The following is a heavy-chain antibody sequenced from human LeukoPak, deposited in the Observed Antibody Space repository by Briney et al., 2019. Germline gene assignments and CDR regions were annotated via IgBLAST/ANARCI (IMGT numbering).Heavy chain of an antibody. J-gene: IGHJ3*02. CDR2: IYYSGST. CDR3: ARPKLNDDAFDI. V-gene: IGHV4-59*01. Sequence: PSETLSLTCTASGGSISSYYWSWIRQPPGKGLEWIGYIYYSGSTNYNPSLKSRVTISVDTSKNQFSLKLSSVTAADTAVYYCARPKLNDDAFDIWGQGTMVTVSS. D-gene: IGHD1-1*01. CDR1: GGSISSYY.